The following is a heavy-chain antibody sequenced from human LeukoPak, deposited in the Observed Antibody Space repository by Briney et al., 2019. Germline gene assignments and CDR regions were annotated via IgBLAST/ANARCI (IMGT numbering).Heavy chain of an antibody. V-gene: IGHV1-8*01. CDR3: ARRAAARSPDY. Sequence: ASVKVSCKAFGSTFTTYDINWVRQATGQGLEWMGWMNPNSGNTGYAQKFQGSVTITRNTSISTAYMELSSLRSEDTAVYYCARRAAARSPDYGGQGTLVTVSS. CDR2: MNPNSGNT. J-gene: IGHJ4*02. CDR1: GSTFTTYD. D-gene: IGHD6-6*01.